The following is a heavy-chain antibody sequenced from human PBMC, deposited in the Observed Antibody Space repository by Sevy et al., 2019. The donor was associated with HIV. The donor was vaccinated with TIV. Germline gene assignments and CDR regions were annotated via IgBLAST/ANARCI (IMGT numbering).Heavy chain of an antibody. V-gene: IGHV3-48*02. CDR2: ISGTGNTI. D-gene: IGHD3-22*01. Sequence: EGSLRLSCAASGFTFSSHSMNWVRQTPGKELEWISYISGTGNTIYYADSVMGRFTISRDNAKNSLYLQLKSLRDEDTAIYYCARVPPYYDSNVSDFWGQGSLVTVSS. CDR3: ARVPPYYDSNVSDF. J-gene: IGHJ4*02. CDR1: GFTFSSHS.